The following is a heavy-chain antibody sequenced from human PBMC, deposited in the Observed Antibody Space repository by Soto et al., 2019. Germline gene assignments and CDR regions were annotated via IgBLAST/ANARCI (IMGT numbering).Heavy chain of an antibody. J-gene: IGHJ6*02. Sequence: ASVKVSCKASGGTFSSYAISWVRQAPGQGLEWMGGIIPIFGTANYAQKFQGRVTITADESTSTAYMELSSLRSEDTAVYYCARGDSIPGIAVADVIYYYGMDVWGQGTTVTVSS. CDR1: GGTFSSYA. CDR2: IIPIFGTA. V-gene: IGHV1-69*13. CDR3: ARGDSIPGIAVADVIYYYGMDV. D-gene: IGHD6-19*01.